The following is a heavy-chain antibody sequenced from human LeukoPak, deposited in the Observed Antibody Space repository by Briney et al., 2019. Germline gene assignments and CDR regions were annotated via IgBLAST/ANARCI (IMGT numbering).Heavy chain of an antibody. D-gene: IGHD4-11*01. CDR1: GFIFSDYA. Sequence: PGGSLRLSCAAFGFIFSDYAIHWVRQAPGKGLEWVATIWYDGIHKYYADSVKGRFTISRDNSKNTLYLQMSSLSAEDTAVYYCVGVSRNSNYFYYFDWWGQGVLVTVSS. V-gene: IGHV3-33*01. CDR3: VGVSRNSNYFYYFDW. J-gene: IGHJ4*02. CDR2: IWYDGIHK.